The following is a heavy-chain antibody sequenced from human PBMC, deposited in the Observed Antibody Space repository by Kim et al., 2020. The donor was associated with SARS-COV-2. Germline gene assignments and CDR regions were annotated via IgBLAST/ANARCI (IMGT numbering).Heavy chain of an antibody. D-gene: IGHD3-10*01. Sequence: GGSLRLSCTASGFTFGDYAMSWFRQAPGKGLEWVGFIRSKAYGGKTEYAASVKGRFTISRDDSKSIAYLQMNSLKTEDTAVYYCTRAPTKRYGSGSYYYYYGMDVWGQGTTVTVSS. CDR1: GFTFGDYA. J-gene: IGHJ6*02. V-gene: IGHV3-49*03. CDR3: TRAPTKRYGSGSYYYYYGMDV. CDR2: IRSKAYGGKT.